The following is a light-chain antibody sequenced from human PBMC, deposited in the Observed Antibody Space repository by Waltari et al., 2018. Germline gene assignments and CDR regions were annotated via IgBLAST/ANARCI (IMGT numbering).Light chain of an antibody. J-gene: IGLJ3*02. CDR3: CSYANNRPRV. V-gene: IGLV2-23*01. Sequence: QSALTQPASASGSPGQSITISCTGTSSDVGSYNLFPWYQQHPGKAPKLIIYEGYKRPSGVSNRFSGSKSGDTASLTISGVQAEDEADYYCCSYANNRPRVFGGGTKLTVL. CDR2: EGY. CDR1: SSDVGSYNL.